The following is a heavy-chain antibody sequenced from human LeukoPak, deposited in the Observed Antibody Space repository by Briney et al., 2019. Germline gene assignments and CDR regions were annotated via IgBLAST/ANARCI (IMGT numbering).Heavy chain of an antibody. V-gene: IGHV4-59*01. D-gene: IGHD3-10*01. CDR1: GDSISSYY. Sequence: PSETLSLTCTVSGDSISSYYWSWLRQPPGKGLEGIRYLYYSESNNYNPSLKSRVTISVDMSKNQFSLKLSSVTAADTAVYYCARFRGSAKGDYWGQGTLVTVSS. CDR3: ARFRGSAKGDY. CDR2: LYYSESN. J-gene: IGHJ4*02.